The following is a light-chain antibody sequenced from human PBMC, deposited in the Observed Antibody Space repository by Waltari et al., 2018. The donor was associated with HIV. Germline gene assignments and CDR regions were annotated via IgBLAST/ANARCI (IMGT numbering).Light chain of an antibody. CDR3: NSRDSSGNHVV. V-gene: IGLV3-19*01. CDR1: SLRSYY. CDR2: GKN. J-gene: IGLJ2*01. Sequence: SSELTQDPAVSVALGQTVRITCQGDSLRSYYASWYQQKPGQAPVLVIYGKNNRPSGIPDRFSGSSLGNTASLTITGAQAEDEADYYGNSRDSSGNHVVFGGGTKLTVL.